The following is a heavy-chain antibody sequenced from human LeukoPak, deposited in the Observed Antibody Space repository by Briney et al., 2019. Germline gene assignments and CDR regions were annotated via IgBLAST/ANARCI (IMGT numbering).Heavy chain of an antibody. CDR1: GGSISSYY. J-gene: IGHJ4*02. D-gene: IGHD6-19*01. CDR3: ARSTAVAGTYYFDY. Sequence: SETLSLTCSVSGGSISSYYWSWIRQPPGKGLECIGYIYYSGSTNYNPSLKSRVTISVDTSKNQLSLKLSSLTAADTAVYYCARSTAVAGTYYFDYWGQGTLVTVSS. CDR2: IYYSGST. V-gene: IGHV4-59*08.